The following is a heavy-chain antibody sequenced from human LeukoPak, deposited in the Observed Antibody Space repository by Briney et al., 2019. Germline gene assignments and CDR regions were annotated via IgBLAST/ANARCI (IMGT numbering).Heavy chain of an antibody. V-gene: IGHV3-74*01. CDR1: GFTFSSYW. CDR2: INADGSSA. CDR3: TRQMPAIRYFDF. D-gene: IGHD5-24*01. J-gene: IGHJ4*02. Sequence: GGSLRLSCAASGFTFSSYWMHWVRQAPGQGLVWVSLINADGSSATYADSVKGRFTISRDNARNTLYLQMNSLRAEDTAVYYCTRQMPAIRYFDFWGQGTLVTVSS.